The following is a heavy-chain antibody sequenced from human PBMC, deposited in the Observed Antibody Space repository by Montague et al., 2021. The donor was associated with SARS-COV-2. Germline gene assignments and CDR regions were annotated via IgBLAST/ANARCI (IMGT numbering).Heavy chain of an antibody. V-gene: IGHV4-61*01. CDR1: DGSFLRTYPH. J-gene: IGHJ4*02. Sequence: SETLSLTCTVSDGSFLRTYPHWHWVRQSPGRGLEWIGGYLFHIDTADYNASLRSRVTISVDTSKNQFSLKLTSVTAADTAVYYCTRGIDSYKTGYWGQGIQVTVSS. CDR3: TRGIDSYKTGY. CDR2: LFHIDTA. D-gene: IGHD6-13*01.